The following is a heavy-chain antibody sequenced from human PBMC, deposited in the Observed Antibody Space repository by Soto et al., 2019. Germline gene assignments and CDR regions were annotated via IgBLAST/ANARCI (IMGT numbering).Heavy chain of an antibody. D-gene: IGHD6-13*01. V-gene: IGHV4-39*01. CDR2: IYYSGST. CDR1: GGSISSSSYY. Sequence: QLQLQESGPGLVKPSETLSLTCTVSGGSISSSSYYWGWIRQPPGKGLEWIGSIYYSGSTYYNPALKSLVTKAVDRSKDQFSLKPSSVTAADTAVYYCARRAAAAGLPLFDYWGQGTLVTVSS. J-gene: IGHJ4*02. CDR3: ARRAAAAGLPLFDY.